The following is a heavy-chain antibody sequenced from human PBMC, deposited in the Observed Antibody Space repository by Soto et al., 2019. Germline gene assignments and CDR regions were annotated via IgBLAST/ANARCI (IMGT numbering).Heavy chain of an antibody. D-gene: IGHD2-21*02. Sequence: GGSLRLSCAASGFTVSSNYMSWVRQAPGKGLEWVSVIYSGGSTYYADSVKGRFTISRDNSKNTLYLQMNSLRAEDTAVYYCARDGPYCGGDCYSSIPPYWGQGTLVTVSS. V-gene: IGHV3-53*01. CDR3: ARDGPYCGGDCYSSIPPY. CDR2: IYSGGST. J-gene: IGHJ4*02. CDR1: GFTVSSNY.